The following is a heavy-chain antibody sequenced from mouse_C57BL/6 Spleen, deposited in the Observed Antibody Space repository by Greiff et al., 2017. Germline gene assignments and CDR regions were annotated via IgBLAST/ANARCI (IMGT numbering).Heavy chain of an antibody. CDR2: IDPSDSET. CDR3: ALDSSGYAYAMDY. V-gene: IGHV1-52*01. Sequence: QVHVKQPGAELVRPGSSVKLSCKASGYTFTSYWMHWVKQRPIQGLEWIGNIDPSDSETHYNQKFKDKATLTVDKSSSTAYMQLSSLTSEDSAVYYCALDSSGYAYAMDYWGQGTSVTVSS. J-gene: IGHJ4*01. D-gene: IGHD3-2*02. CDR1: GYTFTSYW.